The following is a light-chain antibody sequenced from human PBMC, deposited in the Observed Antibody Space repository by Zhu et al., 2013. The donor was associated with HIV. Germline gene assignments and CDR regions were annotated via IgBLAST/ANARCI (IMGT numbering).Light chain of an antibody. V-gene: IGKV3-11*01. J-gene: IGKJ5*01. CDR1: QTVNKY. CDR2: DTS. CDR3: QQYNSYPLT. Sequence: EIVLTQSPDTLSLSPGERATLSCRANQTVNKYLAWFQQKSGQAPRLLIYDTSTRATGIPARFSGSGSGTDFTLTISGLQPEDFATYYCQQYNSYPLTFGQGTRLE.